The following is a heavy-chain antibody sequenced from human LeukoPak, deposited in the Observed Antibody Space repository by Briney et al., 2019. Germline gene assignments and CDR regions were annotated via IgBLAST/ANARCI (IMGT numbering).Heavy chain of an antibody. CDR3: ARGDDYYLAFDI. J-gene: IGHJ3*02. V-gene: IGHV4-4*07. CDR2: IYATGST. CDR1: GASISSYY. Sequence: SETLSLTCTVSGASISSYYWTWIRQPAEKGLEWIGRIYATGSTNYNPSLKSRVTISVDKSKSQFSLNLTSVSAADTAVYYCARGDDYYLAFDIWGQGTMVAVSS. D-gene: IGHD3-22*01.